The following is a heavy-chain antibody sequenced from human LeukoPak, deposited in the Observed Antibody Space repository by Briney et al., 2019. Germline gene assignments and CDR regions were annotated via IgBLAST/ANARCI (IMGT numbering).Heavy chain of an antibody. CDR1: GGSISSNNW. V-gene: IGHV4-4*02. Sequence: SGTLSLTCAVSGGSISSNNWWGWVRQPPGKGLEWIGEIYHSGSPNYNPSLKSRVTISVDKSRNHFSLNLSSVTAADTAVYYCARAGSDIVVVPAAMRYYYYGMDVWGQGTTVTVSS. CDR2: IYHSGSP. CDR3: ARAGSDIVVVPAAMRYYYYGMDV. J-gene: IGHJ6*02. D-gene: IGHD2-2*01.